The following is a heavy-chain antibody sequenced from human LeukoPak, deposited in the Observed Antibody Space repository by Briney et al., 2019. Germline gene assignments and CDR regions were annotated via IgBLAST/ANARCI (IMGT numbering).Heavy chain of an antibody. CDR2: ISSGSTI. V-gene: IGHV3-11*01. J-gene: IGHJ4*02. CDR1: GFTFSDYY. CDR3: ARDFGIAARRLADY. D-gene: IGHD6-6*01. Sequence: PGGSLRLSCAASGFTFSDYYMSWIRQAPGKGLEWVSYISSGSTIYYADSVKGRFTISRDNAKNSLYLQMNSLRAEDTAVYYCARDFGIAARRLADYWGQGTLVTVSS.